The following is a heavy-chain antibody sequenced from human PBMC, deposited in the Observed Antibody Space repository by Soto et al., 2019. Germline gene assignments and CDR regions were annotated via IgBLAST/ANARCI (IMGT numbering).Heavy chain of an antibody. CDR1: GYTFTSYY. J-gene: IGHJ4*02. CDR3: ARERVVTAIDY. Sequence: QVQLVQSGAEEKKPGASVKVSCKASGYTFTSYYMHWVRQAPGQGLEWMGIIKPSGGSTRYAQKFPGRVTMTRDTSTSTADMELSSRRSEDTAVSYYARERVVTAIDYWGQGTMVTVSS. D-gene: IGHD2-21*02. V-gene: IGHV1-46*01. CDR2: IKPSGGST.